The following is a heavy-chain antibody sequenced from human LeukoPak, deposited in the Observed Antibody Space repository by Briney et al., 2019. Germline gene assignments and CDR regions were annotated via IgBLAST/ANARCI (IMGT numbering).Heavy chain of an antibody. V-gene: IGHV3-30-3*01. J-gene: IGHJ4*02. CDR3: ARGFPSLLFVYGDYVFY. D-gene: IGHD4-17*01. Sequence: GGSLRLSCAASGFTFSSYAMSWVRQAPGKGLEWVAVISYDGSNKYYADSVKGRFTISRDNSKNTLYLQMNSLRAEDTAVYYCARGFPSLLFVYGDYVFYWGQGTLVTVSS. CDR1: GFTFSSYA. CDR2: ISYDGSNK.